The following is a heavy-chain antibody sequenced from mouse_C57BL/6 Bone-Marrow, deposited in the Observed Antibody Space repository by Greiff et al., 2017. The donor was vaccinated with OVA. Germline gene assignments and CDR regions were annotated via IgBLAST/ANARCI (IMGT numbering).Heavy chain of an antibody. CDR3: AILNPYYYYGSSFAY. CDR2: IDPSDSYT. Sequence: VQLQQPGAELVMPGASVKLSCKASGYTFTSYWMHWVKPRPGQGLEWIGEIDPSDSYTNYNQKFKGKSTLTVDKSSSTAYMQLSSLTSEDSAVYYCAILNPYYYYGSSFAYWGQGTLVTVSA. V-gene: IGHV1-69*01. D-gene: IGHD1-1*01. J-gene: IGHJ3*01. CDR1: GYTFTSYW.